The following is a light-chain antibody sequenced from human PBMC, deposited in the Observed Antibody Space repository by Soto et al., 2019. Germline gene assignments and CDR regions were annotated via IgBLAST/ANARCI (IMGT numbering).Light chain of an antibody. CDR2: VAY. J-gene: IGKJ1*01. V-gene: IGKV3-15*01. CDR3: QQYDKWPRT. CDR1: QSVSRK. Sequence: EIVMTQSPATLSVSPGERATLSCRASQSVSRKLAWYQQTRGQAPRLLIYVAYTRATGVPARFSGSESGTEFALTISNLQSEDFAVYHCQQYDKWPRTFGQGTKVE.